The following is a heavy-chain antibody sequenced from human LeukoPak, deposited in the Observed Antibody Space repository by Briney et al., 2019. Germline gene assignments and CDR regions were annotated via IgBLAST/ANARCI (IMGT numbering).Heavy chain of an antibody. V-gene: IGHV4-38-2*02. Sequence: KTSETLSLTCTVYGYSISSGYYWGWIRQPPGKGLEWIGSNYHSGSTYYNPSLKSRVTISVDTSKNQFSLKLSSVTAADTAVYYCARVRQQLESHYNWFDPWGQGTLVTVSS. D-gene: IGHD6-13*01. CDR2: NYHSGST. CDR3: ARVRQQLESHYNWFDP. CDR1: GYSISSGYY. J-gene: IGHJ5*02.